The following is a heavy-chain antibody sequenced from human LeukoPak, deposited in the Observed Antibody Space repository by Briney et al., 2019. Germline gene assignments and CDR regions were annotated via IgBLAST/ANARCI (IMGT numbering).Heavy chain of an antibody. V-gene: IGHV3-33*01. D-gene: IGHD3-10*01. CDR3: ARDKGLYGSGRKGRPLRY. J-gene: IGHJ4*02. CDR1: GFTFSSYG. CDR2: IWYDGSNK. Sequence: GGSLRLSCAASGFTFSSYGMHWVRQAPGKGLEWVAVIWYDGSNKYYADSVKGRFTISRDNAKNSLYLQMNSLRAEDTAVYYCARDKGLYGSGRKGRPLRYWGQGTLVTVSS.